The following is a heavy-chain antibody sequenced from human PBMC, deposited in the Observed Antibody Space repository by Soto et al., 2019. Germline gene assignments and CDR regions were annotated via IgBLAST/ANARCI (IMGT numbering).Heavy chain of an antibody. Sequence: GSLRLSCAASGFTFSSYAMHWVRQAPGKGLEWVADISYDGSNKYYADSVKGRFTISRDNAKNTLYLQMNSLRDEDTAVYYCARDNPWDYDFWSGYYFAAFDIWGQGTMVTVSS. CDR2: ISYDGSNK. CDR1: GFTFSSYA. D-gene: IGHD3-3*01. V-gene: IGHV3-30-3*01. CDR3: ARDNPWDYDFWSGYYFAAFDI. J-gene: IGHJ3*02.